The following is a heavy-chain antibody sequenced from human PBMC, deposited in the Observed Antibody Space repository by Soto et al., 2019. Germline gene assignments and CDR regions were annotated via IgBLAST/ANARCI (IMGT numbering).Heavy chain of an antibody. CDR3: AREGVWGSYRYAGVDY. J-gene: IGHJ4*02. CDR1: GGSVSSGYNY. D-gene: IGHD3-16*02. CDR2: ISGSGST. Sequence: SETLSLTCTVSGGSVSSGYNYWSWIRQSPGKGLEWIGYISGSGSTGYNPSLKNRLTMSVDTSKNQFSLKLSSVTAADTAVYYCAREGVWGSYRYAGVDYWGQGTLVTVSS. V-gene: IGHV4-30-4*01.